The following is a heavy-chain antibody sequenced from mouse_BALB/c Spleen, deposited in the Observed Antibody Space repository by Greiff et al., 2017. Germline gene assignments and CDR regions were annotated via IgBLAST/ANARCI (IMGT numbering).Heavy chain of an antibody. Sequence: VQLQQSGAELVRPGASVTLSCKASGYTFTDYEMHWVKQTPVHGLEWIGAIDPETGGTAYNQKFKGKATLTADKSSSTAYKELRSLTSEDSAVYYCTRGVYGNYYAMDYWGQGTSVTVSA. CDR3: TRGVYGNYYAMDY. CDR2: IDPETGGT. J-gene: IGHJ4*01. CDR1: GYTFTDYE. D-gene: IGHD2-10*02. V-gene: IGHV1-15*01.